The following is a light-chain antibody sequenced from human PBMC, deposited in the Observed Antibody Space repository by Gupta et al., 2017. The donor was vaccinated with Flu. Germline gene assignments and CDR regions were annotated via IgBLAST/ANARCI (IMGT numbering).Light chain of an antibody. Sequence: QSVLTQPHSASGTPGQRVTISCSGSSSNIGSNYVYWYQQLPGTAPNLLIYRNNQRPSGVPDRFSGSKSGTSASLAISGLRSEDEADYYCAAWDDSLSGPVVFGGGTKLTV. CDR1: SSNIGSNY. V-gene: IGLV1-47*01. J-gene: IGLJ2*01. CDR3: AAWDDSLSGPVV. CDR2: RNN.